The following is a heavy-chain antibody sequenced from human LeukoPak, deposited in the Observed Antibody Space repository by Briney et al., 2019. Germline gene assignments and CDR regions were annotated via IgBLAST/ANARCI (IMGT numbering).Heavy chain of an antibody. CDR1: GYSFTTYW. Sequence: GESLKISCQGSGYSFTTYWIGWVHQMPGTGLEWMAIIYPGDSNTKYSPSFQGQVTISADKSINTAYLQWSGLKASDTAMYYCARHGRLSSGYHYFDYWGPGTLVTVFS. D-gene: IGHD5-18*01. J-gene: IGHJ4*02. CDR3: ARHGRLSSGYHYFDY. CDR2: IYPGDSNT. V-gene: IGHV5-51*07.